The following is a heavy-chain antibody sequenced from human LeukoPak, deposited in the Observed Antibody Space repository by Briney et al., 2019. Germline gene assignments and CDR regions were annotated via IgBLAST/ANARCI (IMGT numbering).Heavy chain of an antibody. D-gene: IGHD4/OR15-4a*01. CDR2: IYYSGST. CDR3: ARHDLTGVNWFDP. J-gene: IGHJ5*02. Sequence: PSETLSLTCTVSGGSISSSSYYWGWIRQPPGKGLEWIGSIYYSGSTYYNPSLKSRVTISVDTSKNQFSLKLSSVTAADTAVYYCARHDLTGVNWFDPWGQGTLVTVSS. CDR1: GGSISSSSYY. V-gene: IGHV4-39*01.